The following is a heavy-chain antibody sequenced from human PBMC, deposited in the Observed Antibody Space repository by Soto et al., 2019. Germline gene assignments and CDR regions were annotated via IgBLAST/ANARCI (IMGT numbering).Heavy chain of an antibody. Sequence: QVQLQESGPGLVKPSETLSLTCTVSGGSISSYYWSWIRQPPGKGLEWIGYIYYSGSTNYNPSLKSLVTISVDTSKNQFSLKLNSVTAADTAVYYCARETGYDSSGYYYYYGMDVWGQGTTVTVSS. J-gene: IGHJ6*02. CDR3: ARETGYDSSGYYYYYGMDV. V-gene: IGHV4-59*01. D-gene: IGHD3-22*01. CDR1: GGSISSYY. CDR2: IYYSGST.